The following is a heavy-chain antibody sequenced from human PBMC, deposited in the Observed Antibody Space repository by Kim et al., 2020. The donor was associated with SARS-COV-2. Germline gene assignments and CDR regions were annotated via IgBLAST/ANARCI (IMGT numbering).Heavy chain of an antibody. CDR3: ARGPWGSVVVVPAASYFDY. Sequence: SETLSLTCAVYGGSFSGYYWSWIRQPPGKGLEWIGEINHSGSTNYNPSLKSRVTISVDTSKNQFSLKLSSVTAADTAVYYCARGPWGSVVVVPAASYFDYWGQRTLVTVSS. CDR2: INHSGST. D-gene: IGHD2-2*01. CDR1: GGSFSGYY. V-gene: IGHV4-34*01. J-gene: IGHJ4*02.